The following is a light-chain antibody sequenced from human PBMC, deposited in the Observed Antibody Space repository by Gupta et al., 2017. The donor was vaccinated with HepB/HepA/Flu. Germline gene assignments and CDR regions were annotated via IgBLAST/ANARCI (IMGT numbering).Light chain of an antibody. V-gene: IGLV7-46*01. Sequence: CGSNTGAVTNGHYPYWFQQKPGKVPRIRIYNTNNKHSWTPGRFSGSLLGDKAALTLTGAQPEDEAEYYCLLDYSAARVFGGGTKLTV. CDR2: NTN. J-gene: IGLJ2*01. CDR3: LLDYSAARV. CDR1: TGAVTNGHY.